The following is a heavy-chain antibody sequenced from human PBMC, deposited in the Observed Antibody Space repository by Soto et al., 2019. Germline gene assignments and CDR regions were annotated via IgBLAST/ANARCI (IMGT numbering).Heavy chain of an antibody. D-gene: IGHD5-18*01. V-gene: IGHV1-8*01. CDR3: ARGLWIQLWWRY. Sequence: ASVKVSCKASGYTFTSYDINWVRQATGQGLEWMGWMNPNSGNTGYAQKFQGRVTMTRNTSISTAYMELSSLRSEDTAVYYCARGLWIQLWWRYWGQGTLVTVSS. CDR2: MNPNSGNT. CDR1: GYTFTSYD. J-gene: IGHJ4*02.